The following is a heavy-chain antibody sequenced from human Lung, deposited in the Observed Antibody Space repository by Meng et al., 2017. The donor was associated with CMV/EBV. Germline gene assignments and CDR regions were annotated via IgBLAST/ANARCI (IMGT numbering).Heavy chain of an antibody. CDR1: GFTVSSNY. D-gene: IGHD3-3*01. V-gene: IGHV3-53*01. J-gene: IGHJ4*02. CDR3: ARVAYDFWSGFTYYFDY. Sequence: GESLKISCAASGFTVSSNYMSWVRQAPGKGLEWVSVIYSGGSTYYADSVKGRFTISRDNSKNTLYLQMNSLRAEDTAVYYCARVAYDFWSGFTYYFDYWGQGXLVTVS. CDR2: IYSGGST.